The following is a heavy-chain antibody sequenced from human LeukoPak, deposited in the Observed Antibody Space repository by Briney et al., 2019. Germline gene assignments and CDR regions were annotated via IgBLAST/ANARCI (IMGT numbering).Heavy chain of an antibody. V-gene: IGHV3-74*01. Sequence: GGSLRLSCAASGFTFSSYWMHWVRQAPGKGLLWVSRINSDGSSTSYADSVKGRFTISRDNAKNTLYLQMNSLRAEDTAVYYCAREGGYCSSTSCRHAWFDPWGQGTLVTVSS. J-gene: IGHJ5*02. CDR2: INSDGSST. CDR3: AREGGYCSSTSCRHAWFDP. D-gene: IGHD2-2*01. CDR1: GFTFSSYW.